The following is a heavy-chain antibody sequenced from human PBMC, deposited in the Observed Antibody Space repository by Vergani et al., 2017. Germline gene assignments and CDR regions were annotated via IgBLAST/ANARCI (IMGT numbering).Heavy chain of an antibody. CDR3: VRDVRVSRT. V-gene: IGHV3-74*01. CDR2: VNPEGTNT. CDR1: GFTFSRHW. J-gene: IGHJ3*01. Sequence: VQLVESGGGLVQPGGSLRLSCAASGFTFSRHWMHWVRQAPGKGLVWVSRVNPEGTNTPYADSVKGRFTISRDNAKNMMYLQLNSLRDEDTAVYYCVRDVRVSRTWGQGTLVAVSS.